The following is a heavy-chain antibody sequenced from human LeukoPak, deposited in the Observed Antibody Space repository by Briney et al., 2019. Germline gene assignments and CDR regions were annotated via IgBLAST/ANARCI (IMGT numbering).Heavy chain of an antibody. CDR2: ISSSGSTI. CDR3: ARRYCSSTSCYSSFDY. D-gene: IGHD2-2*01. J-gene: IGHJ4*02. V-gene: IGHV3-11*04. Sequence: PGGSLRLSCAASGFIFSDYYMSWIRQAPGKGLEWVSYISSSGSTIYYADSVKGRFTISRDNSKNTLYLQMNSLRAEDTAVYYCARRYCSSTSCYSSFDYWGQGTLVTVSS. CDR1: GFIFSDYY.